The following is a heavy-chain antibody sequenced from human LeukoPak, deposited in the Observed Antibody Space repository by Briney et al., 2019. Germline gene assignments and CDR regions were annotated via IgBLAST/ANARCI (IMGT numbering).Heavy chain of an antibody. CDR2: IGRSGETT. CDR3: TRDPLGSGVY. J-gene: IGHJ4*02. V-gene: IGHV3-23*01. D-gene: IGHD7-27*01. Sequence: PGGSLRLACAASGFSFSSYGMSWVRQAPGKGLEWVSGIGRSGETTYYADSVKGRFTISRDNAKNTLYLQMDSLRAEDTAVYYCTRDPLGSGVYWGQGTLVTVSS. CDR1: GFSFSSYG.